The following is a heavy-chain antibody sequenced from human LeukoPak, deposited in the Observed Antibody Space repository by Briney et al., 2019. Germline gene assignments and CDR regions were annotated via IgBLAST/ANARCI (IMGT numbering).Heavy chain of an antibody. CDR3: AKDYHDILTGYSTGCFDL. CDR1: GFTFSDYY. Sequence: PGGSLRLSCAASGFTFSDYYMSWIRQAPGKGLEWVSYISSNGNTIYYADSVKGRFTISRDNAKNSLYLQMNSLRAEDTAVYYCAKDYHDILTGYSTGCFDLWGRGTLVTVSS. D-gene: IGHD3-9*01. V-gene: IGHV3-11*01. CDR2: ISSNGNTI. J-gene: IGHJ2*01.